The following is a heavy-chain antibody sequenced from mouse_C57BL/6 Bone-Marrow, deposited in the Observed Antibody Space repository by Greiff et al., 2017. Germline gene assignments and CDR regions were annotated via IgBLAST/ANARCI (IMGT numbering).Heavy chain of an antibody. CDR3: TRTGLYAMDY. D-gene: IGHD4-1*01. V-gene: IGHV6-6*01. J-gene: IGHJ4*01. CDR1: GFTFSDAW. Sequence: EVMLVESGGGLVQPGGSMKLSCAASGFTFSDAWMDWVRQSPEKGLEWVAEIRNKANNHASYYAVSVKGRFTISRDDSKSSFYLQMNSLRAEDTGIYYCTRTGLYAMDYWGQGTSVTVSS. CDR2: IRNKANNHAS.